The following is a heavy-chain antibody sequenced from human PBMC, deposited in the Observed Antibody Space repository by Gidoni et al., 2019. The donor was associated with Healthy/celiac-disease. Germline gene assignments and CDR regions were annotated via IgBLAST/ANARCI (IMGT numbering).Heavy chain of an antibody. V-gene: IGHV3-23*01. Sequence: EVPLLESGGGLVQPGGSLRLSCAASGFTFSSYAMSWVRQAPGKGLEWVSAISGSGGSTYYADSVKGRFTSSRDNSKNTLYLQMNSRRAEDTAVYYCAKDRRGSIAARPFDYWGQGTLVTVSS. J-gene: IGHJ4*02. CDR2: ISGSGGST. D-gene: IGHD6-6*01. CDR1: GFTFSSYA. CDR3: AKDRRGSIAARPFDY.